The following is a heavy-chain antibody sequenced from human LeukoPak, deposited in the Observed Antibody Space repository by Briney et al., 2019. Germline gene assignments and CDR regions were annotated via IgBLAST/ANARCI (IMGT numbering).Heavy chain of an antibody. CDR2: ISYDGSNK. D-gene: IGHD3-22*01. CDR3: ARDRSYDSSGPDY. V-gene: IGHV3-30-3*01. J-gene: IGHJ4*02. Sequence: GGSLRLSCAASGFTFSSYAMHWVRQAPGKGLEWVAVISYDGSNKYYADSVKGRFTISRDNSKNTLYLQMNSLRAEDTAVYYCARDRSYDSSGPDYWGQGTQVTVSS. CDR1: GFTFSSYA.